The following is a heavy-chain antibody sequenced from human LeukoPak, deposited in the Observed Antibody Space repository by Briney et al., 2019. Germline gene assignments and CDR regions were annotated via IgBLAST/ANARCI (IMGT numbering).Heavy chain of an antibody. Sequence: PSETLSLTCTVSGGSISSSSYYWGWIRQPPGKGLEWIGNIYYSGSTSYNPSLKSRVTISVDTSKNQFSLKLSSVTATDTAVYYCARHRDDYNNLVDYWGQGTLVTVSS. V-gene: IGHV4-39*01. CDR1: GGSISSSSYY. CDR2: IYYSGST. CDR3: ARHRDDYNNLVDY. J-gene: IGHJ4*02. D-gene: IGHD5-24*01.